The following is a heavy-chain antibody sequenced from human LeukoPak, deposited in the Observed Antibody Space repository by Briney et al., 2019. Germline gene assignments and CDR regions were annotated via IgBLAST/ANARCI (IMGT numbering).Heavy chain of an antibody. J-gene: IGHJ4*02. D-gene: IGHD6-13*01. Sequence: GASVKVSCKASGYTFTSYGISWVRQAPGQGLEWMGWISAYNGNTNYAQKLQGRVTMTTDTSTSTAYMELRSLRSDDTAVYYCARDRREYIAAAGPPDFDYRGQGTLVTVSS. CDR1: GYTFTSYG. V-gene: IGHV1-18*01. CDR3: ARDRREYIAAAGPPDFDY. CDR2: ISAYNGNT.